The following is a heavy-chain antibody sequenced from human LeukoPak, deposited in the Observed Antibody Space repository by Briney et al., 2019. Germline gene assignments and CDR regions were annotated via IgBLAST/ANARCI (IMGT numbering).Heavy chain of an antibody. J-gene: IGHJ3*02. Sequence: SGPTLVNPTQTLTLTCSFSGFSLSTSGMCVSWIRQPPGKALERLARIDWDDDKYYSTSLKTRLTISKDTSKNQVVLTVTNMDPVDTATYYCARIIGHYYDSSGYYFHDAFDIWGHGTMVTVSS. CDR3: ARIIGHYYDSSGYYFHDAFDI. D-gene: IGHD3-22*01. CDR2: IDWDDDK. V-gene: IGHV2-70*11. CDR1: GFSLSTSGMC.